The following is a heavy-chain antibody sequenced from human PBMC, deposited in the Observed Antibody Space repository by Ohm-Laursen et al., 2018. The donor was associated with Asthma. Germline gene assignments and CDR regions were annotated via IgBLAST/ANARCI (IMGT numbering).Heavy chain of an antibody. CDR1: GGTLGTSV. CDR3: ARKAGSCITSNCYSLDF. D-gene: IGHD2-15*01. J-gene: IGHJ4*02. Sequence: SVKVSCKSLGGTLGTSVIGWVRQAPGQGLEWLGGINSVFGTSTYAQKFHDRFTITADESTSTVYMTLSSLTSEDTAVYYCARKAGSCITSNCYSLDFRGQGTLVTVSS. V-gene: IGHV1-69*13. CDR2: INSVFGTS.